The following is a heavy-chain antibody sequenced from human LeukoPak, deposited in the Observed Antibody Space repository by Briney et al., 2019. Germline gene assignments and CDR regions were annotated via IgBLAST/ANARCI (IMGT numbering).Heavy chain of an antibody. CDR3: ARGYRTYGDFHAFDI. V-gene: IGHV3-21*01. J-gene: IGHJ3*02. CDR2: LSSSGSSM. D-gene: IGHD4-17*01. Sequence: GGSLRLSCAASGFTFSSYSMNWVRQVPGKGLEWVSSLSSSGSSMYYADSLKGRFTISRDNAKNSLYLQMNSLRAEVTAVYYCARGYRTYGDFHAFDIWGQGTMVTVSS. CDR1: GFTFSSYS.